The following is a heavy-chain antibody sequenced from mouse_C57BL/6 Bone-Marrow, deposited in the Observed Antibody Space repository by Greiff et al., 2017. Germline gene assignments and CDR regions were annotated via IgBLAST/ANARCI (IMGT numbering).Heavy chain of an antibody. CDR2: IRSKSNNYAT. Sequence: EVMLVESGGGLVQPKGSLKLSCAASGFSFNTYAMNWVRQAPGKGLEWVARIRSKSNNYATYYADSVKDRFTISRDDSESMLYLQMNNLKTEDTAMYYCVREITTVVAHYFDYWGQGTTLTVSS. CDR1: GFSFNTYA. D-gene: IGHD1-1*01. V-gene: IGHV10-1*01. CDR3: VREITTVVAHYFDY. J-gene: IGHJ2*01.